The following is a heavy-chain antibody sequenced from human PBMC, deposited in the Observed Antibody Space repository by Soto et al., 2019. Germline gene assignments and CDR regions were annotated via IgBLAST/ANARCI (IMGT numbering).Heavy chain of an antibody. CDR2: MNPNSGNT. CDR1: GYTFTSYD. D-gene: IGHD1-26*01. CDR3: ARGFRVGATSYYGMDV. Sequence: ASVKVSCKASGYTFTSYDINWVRQATGQGLEWMGWMNPNSGNTGYAQKFQGRVAMTRNTSISTAYMELSSLRSEDTAVYYCARGFRVGATSYYGMDVWGQGTTVTVSS. J-gene: IGHJ6*02. V-gene: IGHV1-8*01.